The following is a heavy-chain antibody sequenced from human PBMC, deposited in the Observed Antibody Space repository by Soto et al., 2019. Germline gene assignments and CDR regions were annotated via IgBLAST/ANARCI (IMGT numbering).Heavy chain of an antibody. D-gene: IGHD2-15*01. CDR2: ISGSGGST. CDR1: GFTFSSYA. CDR3: AKDLVPYCSGGSCYSAWFDP. Sequence: GGSLRLSCAASGFTFSSYAMSWVRQAPGKGLEWVSAISGSGGSTYYADSVKGRFTISRDNSKNTLYLQMNGLRAEDTAVYYCAKDLVPYCSGGSCYSAWFDPWGQGTPVTVSS. V-gene: IGHV3-23*01. J-gene: IGHJ5*02.